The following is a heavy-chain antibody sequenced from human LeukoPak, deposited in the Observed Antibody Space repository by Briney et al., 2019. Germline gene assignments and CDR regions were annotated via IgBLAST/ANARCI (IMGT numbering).Heavy chain of an antibody. Sequence: GRSLRLSCAASGFTFSSYGMHWVRQAPGKGLEWVAVIWYGGSNKYYADSVKGRFTISRDNSKNTLYLQMNSLRAEDTAVYYCAKVNSAYCSSTSCRNYYMDVWGKGTTVTVSS. V-gene: IGHV3-30*18. CDR2: IWYGGSNK. J-gene: IGHJ6*03. D-gene: IGHD2-2*01. CDR1: GFTFSSYG. CDR3: AKVNSAYCSSTSCRNYYMDV.